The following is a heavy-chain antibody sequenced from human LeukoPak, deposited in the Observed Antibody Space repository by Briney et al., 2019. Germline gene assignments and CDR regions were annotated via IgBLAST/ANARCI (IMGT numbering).Heavy chain of an antibody. V-gene: IGHV4-39*01. CDR3: ARHARGHDYVWGSYPSPFAY. CDR1: GGSISSSSYY. Sequence: SETLSLTCTVSGGSISSSSYYWGWIRQPPGKGLEWIGNMYYSGSTYYNPSLKSRVTISVDTSNNQFSLRLSSVTAADTAVYYCARHARGHDYVWGSYPSPFAYWGQGTLVTVSS. CDR2: MYYSGST. J-gene: IGHJ4*02. D-gene: IGHD3-16*02.